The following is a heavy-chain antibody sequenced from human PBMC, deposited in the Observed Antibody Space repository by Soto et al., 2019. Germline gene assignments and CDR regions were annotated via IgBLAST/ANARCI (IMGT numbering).Heavy chain of an antibody. CDR1: GFTFDDYA. D-gene: IGHD3-3*01. V-gene: IGHV3-9*01. CDR2: ISWDSGIR. J-gene: IGHJ5*02. Sequence: GGSLRLSCAASGFTFDDYAMHWVRQAPGKGLEWVSSISWDSGIREYADSVKGRFTISRDNAKNSLYLEMDSLRADDTALYYCAKDYNNYWSGYYAPWGQGTPVTVSS. CDR3: AKDYNNYWSGYYAP.